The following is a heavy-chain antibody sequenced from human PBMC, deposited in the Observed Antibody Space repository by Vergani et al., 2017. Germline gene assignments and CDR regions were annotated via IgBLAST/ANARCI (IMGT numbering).Heavy chain of an antibody. J-gene: IGHJ5*02. V-gene: IGHV3-33*01. CDR3: ARGIQHAVAGTRWFDP. CDR1: GFTFSSYG. D-gene: IGHD6-19*01. CDR2: IWYDGSNK. Sequence: QVQLVESGGGVVQPGRSLRLSCAASGFTFSSYGMHWVRQAPGKGLEWVAVIWYDGSNKYYADSVKGRFTISRDNSKNTLYLQMNSLRAEDTAVYYCARGIQHAVAGTRWFDPWGQGTLVTVSS.